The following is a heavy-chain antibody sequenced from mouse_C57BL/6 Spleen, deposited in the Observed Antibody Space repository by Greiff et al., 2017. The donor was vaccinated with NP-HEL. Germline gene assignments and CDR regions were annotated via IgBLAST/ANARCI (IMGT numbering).Heavy chain of an antibody. CDR3: ARGYGSRAMDY. V-gene: IGHV1-82*01. CDR2: IYPGDGDT. D-gene: IGHD1-1*01. CDR1: GYAFSSSW. Sequence: VQLVESGPELVKPGASVKISCKASGYAFSSSWMNWVKQRPGKGLEWIGRIYPGDGDTNYNGKFKGKATLTADKSSSTAYMQLSSLTSEDSAVYFCARGYGSRAMDYWGQGTSVTVSS. J-gene: IGHJ4*01.